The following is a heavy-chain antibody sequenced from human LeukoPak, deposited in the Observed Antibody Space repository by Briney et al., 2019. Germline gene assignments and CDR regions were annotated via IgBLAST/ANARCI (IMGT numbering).Heavy chain of an antibody. CDR1: GFTFSSYA. Sequence: PGGSLRLSCAASGFTFSSYAMHWVRQAPGKGLEWVAVISYDGSNKYYADSVKGRFTISRDNSKNTLYLQMNSLRAEDTAVYYCAKDQESSSWLVRGIDPWGQGTLVTVSS. J-gene: IGHJ5*02. V-gene: IGHV3-30-3*01. CDR2: ISYDGSNK. D-gene: IGHD6-13*01. CDR3: AKDQESSSWLVRGIDP.